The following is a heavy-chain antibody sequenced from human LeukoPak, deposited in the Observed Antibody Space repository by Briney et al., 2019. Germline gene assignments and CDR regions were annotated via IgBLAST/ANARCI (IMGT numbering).Heavy chain of an antibody. CDR2: TYYRSKWYN. CDR1: GDSVSSNSAA. J-gene: IGHJ6*02. V-gene: IGHV6-1*01. Sequence: SQTLSLTCAISGDSVSSNSAAWNWIRQSPSRGLEWLGRTYYRSKWYNDYAVSVKSRITINPDTSKNQFSLQLNSVTPGDTAVYYCARGRTVVVPAAIPDYYYYGMDVWGQGTTVTVSS. CDR3: ARGRTVVVPAAIPDYYYYGMDV. D-gene: IGHD2-2*02.